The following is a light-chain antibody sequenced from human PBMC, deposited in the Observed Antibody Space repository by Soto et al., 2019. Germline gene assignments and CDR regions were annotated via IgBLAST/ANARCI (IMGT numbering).Light chain of an antibody. V-gene: IGLV3-21*01. CDR2: YDS. CDR1: NVGSRS. Sequence: SYELTQPPSVSVAPGETGRISCGGNNVGSRSVHWYQQKPGQAPFLVIYYDSDRPSGIPERFSGSNSGNTATLIISRVEAGDEADYCQVWEATGDQVVFGGGTKLTVL. CDR3: QVWEATGDQVV. J-gene: IGLJ2*01.